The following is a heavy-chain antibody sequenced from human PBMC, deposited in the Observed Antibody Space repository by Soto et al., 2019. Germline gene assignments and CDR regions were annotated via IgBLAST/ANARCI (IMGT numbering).Heavy chain of an antibody. CDR3: ARQRTTVVTQAYFDH. J-gene: IGHJ4*02. CDR1: GESISSSSYY. CDR2: IYYSGRT. D-gene: IGHD2-21*02. Sequence: SETLSLTCIVSGESISSSSYYWVWIRHPPGKGLEWIGSIYYSGRTYYNPSFKSRVTISIDTSKSQFSLKLSSVTATDTAVYYCARQRTTVVTQAYFDHWGQGALVTVSS. V-gene: IGHV4-39*01.